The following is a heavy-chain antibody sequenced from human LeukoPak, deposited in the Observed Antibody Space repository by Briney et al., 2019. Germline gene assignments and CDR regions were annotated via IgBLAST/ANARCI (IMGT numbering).Heavy chain of an antibody. CDR3: ASGYCSGGSCAYYYGMDV. V-gene: IGHV4-61*08. CDR2: IYYSGST. Sequence: SQTLSLTCTVSGGSISSGGYYWSWIRQPPGKGLEWIGYIYYSGSTNYNPSLKSRVTISVDTSKNQFSLKLSSVTAADTAVYYCASGYCSGGSCAYYYGMDVWGQGTTVTVSS. J-gene: IGHJ6*02. D-gene: IGHD2-15*01. CDR1: GGSISSGGYY.